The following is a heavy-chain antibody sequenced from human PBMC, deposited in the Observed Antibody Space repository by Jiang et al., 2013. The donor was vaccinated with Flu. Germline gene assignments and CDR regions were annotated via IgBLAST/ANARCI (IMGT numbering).Heavy chain of an antibody. CDR2: LNPKLMVGRT. V-gene: IGHV3-15*01. D-gene: IGHD6-19*01. J-gene: IGHJ4*02. CDR3: ATDRVTAGYSSGWYHPLDY. Sequence: WVRPGSREGAWSGLAVLNPKLMVGRTEYGAPVKGRFTISRDDSRNTVYLQMNGLKTEDTALYYCATDRVTAGYSSGWYHPLDYWGQGTLVTVSS.